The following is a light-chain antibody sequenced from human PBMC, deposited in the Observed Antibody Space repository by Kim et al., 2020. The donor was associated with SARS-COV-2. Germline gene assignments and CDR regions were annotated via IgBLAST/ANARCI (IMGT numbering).Light chain of an antibody. CDR3: CSYAGNYTVV. V-gene: IGLV2-11*01. Sequence: QSALTQPRSVSGSPGQSVTISCTGTSSDVGGYKYVSWYQQHPGKAPKLMIHDVSKRPSGVPDRFSGSKSGNTASLTISGLQAEDEADYYCCSYAGNYTVVFGGGTQLTVL. J-gene: IGLJ2*01. CDR1: SSDVGGYKY. CDR2: DVS.